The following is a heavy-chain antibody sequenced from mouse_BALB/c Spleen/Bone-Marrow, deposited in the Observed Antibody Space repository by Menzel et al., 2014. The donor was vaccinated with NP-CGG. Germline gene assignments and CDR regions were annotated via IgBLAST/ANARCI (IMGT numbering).Heavy chain of an antibody. CDR2: INPYNDGT. J-gene: IGHJ4*01. D-gene: IGHD1-1*01. V-gene: IGHV1-14*01. Sequence: EVQLQQSGPELVKPGASVKMSCKAPGYTFTRYVMYWVKQKPGQGLEWIGYINPYNDGTKYNEKFKGKATLTSDKSSSTAYMELSSLTSEDSAVYYCARSLLRADYWGQGTSVTVSS. CDR3: ARSLLRADY. CDR1: GYTFTRYV.